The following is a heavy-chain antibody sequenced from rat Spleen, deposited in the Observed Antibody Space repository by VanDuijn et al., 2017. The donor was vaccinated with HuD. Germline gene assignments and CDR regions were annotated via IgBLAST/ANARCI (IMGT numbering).Heavy chain of an antibody. CDR2: ISWGGSST. CDR3: ARRSIMDA. J-gene: IGHJ4*01. V-gene: IGHV5-7*01. Sequence: EVKLVESGGGLVQPGRSLKLSCAASGFTFDDYGMAWVRQAPKNGLEWVASISWGGSSTYYPDNVKGRFTISRDNAKNALYLQMNSLRSEDTATYYCARRSIMDAWGQGASVTVSS. D-gene: IGHD1-2*01. CDR1: GFTFDDYG.